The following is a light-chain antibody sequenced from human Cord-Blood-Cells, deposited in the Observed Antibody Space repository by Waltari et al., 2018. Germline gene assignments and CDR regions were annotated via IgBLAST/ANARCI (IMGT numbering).Light chain of an antibody. V-gene: IGLV1-44*01. CDR1: SSNIGSNT. CDR3: AAWDDSLNGWV. J-gene: IGLJ3*02. CDR2: SNK. Sequence: QSVLTQPPSASGTPGQRVTISCSGSSSNIGSNTVNWYQQLPGTAPKLLIYSNKQRPSGGPDRFSGSKSGPAASLAISGLQSEDEADYYCAAWDDSLNGWVFGGGTKLTVL.